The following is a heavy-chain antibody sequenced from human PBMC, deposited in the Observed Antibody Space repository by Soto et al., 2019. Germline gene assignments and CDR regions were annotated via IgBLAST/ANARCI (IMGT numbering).Heavy chain of an antibody. CDR3: ARGGGYDSFDF. CDR1: CVTMSYGGYS. V-gene: IGHV4-30-2*06. CDR2: ICHLETT. Sequence: ALSVISSVACVTMSYGGYSWSWIRQSPGKGVEWLGDICHLETTYYNPSFKSQLSLSRDTSSNEFSLSLSSMTAAAKAVYDCARGGGYDSFDFWGQRMQVTVSS. J-gene: IGHJ4*02. D-gene: IGHD2-15*01.